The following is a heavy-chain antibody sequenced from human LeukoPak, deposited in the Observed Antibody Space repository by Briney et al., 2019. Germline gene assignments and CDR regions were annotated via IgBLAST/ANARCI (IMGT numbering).Heavy chain of an antibody. CDR1: GGSFSGYY. CDR2: INHSGST. CDR3: ARGSRRFGGRSPIDY. J-gene: IGHJ4*02. V-gene: IGHV4-34*01. Sequence: SETLSHTCAVSGGSFSGYYWSWIRQPPGKGLEWIGEINHSGSTNYNPSLKSRVTISVDTSKNQFSLKLSSVTAADTAVYYCARGSRRFGGRSPIDYWGQGTLVTVSS. D-gene: IGHD3-10*01.